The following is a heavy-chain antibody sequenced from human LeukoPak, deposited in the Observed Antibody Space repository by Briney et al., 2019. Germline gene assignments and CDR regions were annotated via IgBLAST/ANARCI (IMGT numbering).Heavy chain of an antibody. CDR2: IYYSGST. V-gene: IGHV4-59*01. J-gene: IGHJ4*02. CDR3: ARYSRNDDYILDY. D-gene: IGHD4-17*01. Sequence: SETRSLTCTVPGASINNKHWSWIRQPPGKGREWIGYIYYSGSTNYNPSLKSRVTMSVDTSMNQFSLKVSSTTAADTAVYYCARYSRNDDYILDYWGQGILVTVSS. CDR1: GASINNKH.